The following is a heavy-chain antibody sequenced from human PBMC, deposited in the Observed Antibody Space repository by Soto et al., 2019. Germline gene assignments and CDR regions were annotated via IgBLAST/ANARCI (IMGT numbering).Heavy chain of an antibody. V-gene: IGHV3-48*04. CDR1: GFTFRSYS. D-gene: IGHD1-1*01. CDR3: ARDTTRLEH. J-gene: IGHJ4*02. Sequence: PGGSLRLSCAASGFTFRSYSMNWVRQAPGKGLEWVSYISSSNRTINYADSVKGRFIISRDDGHNSLFLQMDSLRAEDTALYYCARDTTRLEHWGQGTLVTVSS. CDR2: ISSSNRTI.